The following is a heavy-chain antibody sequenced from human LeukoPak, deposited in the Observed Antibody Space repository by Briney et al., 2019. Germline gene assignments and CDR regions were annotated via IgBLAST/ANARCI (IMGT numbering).Heavy chain of an antibody. Sequence: GGSLRLSCAASGFTFSSYAMSWVRQAPGKGLEWVSAISGSGGSTYYADSVKGRFTISRDNSKNTLYLQMNSLRAEDTAVYYCAKAYPPQCGPLGAFDIWGQGTMVTVSS. CDR1: GFTFSSYA. CDR2: ISGSGGST. CDR3: AKAYPPQCGPLGAFDI. D-gene: IGHD2-2*01. V-gene: IGHV3-23*01. J-gene: IGHJ3*02.